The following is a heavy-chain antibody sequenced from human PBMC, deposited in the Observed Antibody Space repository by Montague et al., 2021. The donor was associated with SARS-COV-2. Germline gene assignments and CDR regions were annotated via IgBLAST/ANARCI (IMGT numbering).Heavy chain of an antibody. CDR1: GGPISSNLFY. D-gene: IGHD6-13*01. Sequence: SETLSLACTVSGGPISSNLFYWGWIRQTPGKGLEWIGDISYTGSTYYNPSLKSRVTISVDTSKNQFSLKLSSVTAADTAVYYCARVGRQQLVRLSGMDVWGQGTTVTVSS. CDR3: ARVGRQQLVRLSGMDV. J-gene: IGHJ6*02. CDR2: ISYTGST. V-gene: IGHV4-39*07.